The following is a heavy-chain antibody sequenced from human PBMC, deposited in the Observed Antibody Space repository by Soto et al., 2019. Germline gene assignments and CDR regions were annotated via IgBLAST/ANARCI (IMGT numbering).Heavy chain of an antibody. D-gene: IGHD2-21*01. CDR1: GDSVSSNSAA. Sequence: PSQTLSLTCAISGDSVSSNSAAWNWIRQSPSRGLEWLGRTYYRSKWYNDYAVSVKSRITINPDTSKNQFSLQLNSVTPEDTAVYYCARDPYCGGDCTLVAFDIWGQGTMVTVSS. CDR3: ARDPYCGGDCTLVAFDI. V-gene: IGHV6-1*01. CDR2: TYYRSKWYN. J-gene: IGHJ3*02.